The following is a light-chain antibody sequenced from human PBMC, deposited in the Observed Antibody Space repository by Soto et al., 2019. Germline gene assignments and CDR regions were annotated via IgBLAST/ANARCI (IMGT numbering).Light chain of an antibody. V-gene: IGKV3D-15*01. CDR3: QQYDDWPRHT. CDR1: QSVGSR. J-gene: IGKJ2*01. CDR2: AAS. Sequence: VMTQSPSTLSVSPGERATLSCRASQSVGSRLAWYQQKTGQAPRLLIYAASTRATGIPLRFSGSGSGTEFSLTISSLQSEDFAVYYCQQYDDWPRHTFGQGTKLELK.